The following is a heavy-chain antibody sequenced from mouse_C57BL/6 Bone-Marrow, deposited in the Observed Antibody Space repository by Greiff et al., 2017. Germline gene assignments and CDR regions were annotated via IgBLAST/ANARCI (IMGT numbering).Heavy chain of an antibody. V-gene: IGHV1-82*01. CDR1: GYAFSRSW. Sequence: VQLQQSGPELVKPGASVKISCKASGYAFSRSWMNWVKQRPGKGLEWIGRIYPGDGDTNYNGKFKGKATLTADKSSSTAYMQLSSLTTEDSAVYYCAWGDLCCWGQGTTLTFAS. CDR2: IYPGDGDT. D-gene: IGHD2-13*01. CDR3: AWGDLCC. J-gene: IGHJ2*01.